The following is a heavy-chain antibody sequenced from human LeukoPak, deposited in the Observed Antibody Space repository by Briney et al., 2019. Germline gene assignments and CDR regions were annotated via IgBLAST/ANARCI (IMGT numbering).Heavy chain of an antibody. CDR2: IYYSGST. V-gene: IGHV4-59*01. D-gene: IGHD3-9*01. Sequence: SETLSLTCTVSGGSISSYYWSWIRQPPGKGLEWIGYIYYSGSTNYNPSLKSRVTISVDTSKNQFSLKLSSVTAADTAVYYCARVLTGTLWFDPWGREPWSPSPQ. CDR1: GGSISSYY. J-gene: IGHJ5*02. CDR3: ARVLTGTLWFDP.